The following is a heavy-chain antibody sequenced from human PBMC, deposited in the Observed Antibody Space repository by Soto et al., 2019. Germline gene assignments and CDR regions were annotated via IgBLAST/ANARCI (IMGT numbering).Heavy chain of an antibody. CDR3: ARLDYGASGYYFDY. CDR2: IYYSGST. V-gene: IGHV4-39*01. CDR1: GGSISSSSYY. J-gene: IGHJ4*02. D-gene: IGHD4-17*01. Sequence: QLQLQESGPGLVKPSETLSLTCTVSGGSISSSSYYWGWIRQPPGKGLEWIGSIYYSGSTYYNPSLKSRVTMSVDTSKNQFSLKLSSVTAADTAVYYCARLDYGASGYYFDYWGQGTLVTVSS.